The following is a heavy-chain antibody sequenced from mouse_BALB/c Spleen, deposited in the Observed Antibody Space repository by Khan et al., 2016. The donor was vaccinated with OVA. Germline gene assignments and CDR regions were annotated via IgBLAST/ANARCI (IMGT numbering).Heavy chain of an antibody. Sequence: QVQLKESGPGLVQPSQSLSITCTVTGFSLTNYSVHWVRQSPGKGLEWLGVIWSAGSTDYNAAFISRLTIRKDNSRSQVFFKMNSLHPNDTAIYYCSRSGYDYGRGTLFAYWGQGTLVTVSA. CDR2: IWSAGST. CDR1: GFSLTNYS. J-gene: IGHJ3*01. CDR3: SRSGYDYGRGTLFAY. D-gene: IGHD2-4*01. V-gene: IGHV2-2*02.